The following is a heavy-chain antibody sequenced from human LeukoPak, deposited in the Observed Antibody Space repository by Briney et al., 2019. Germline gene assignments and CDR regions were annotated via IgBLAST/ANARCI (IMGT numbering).Heavy chain of an antibody. D-gene: IGHD3-3*01. CDR2: ISVSGGSP. CDR3: AKGLREYDFWSGYAT. Sequence: GALRLSCAASGFTFSSYAMMWVRQAPGKGLDWVSTISVSGGSPNYADSVKGRFTISRDNSKNTLFLQMNSLRAEDTALYYCAKGLREYDFWSGYATWGQGTLVTVSS. V-gene: IGHV3-23*01. CDR1: GFTFSSYA. J-gene: IGHJ5*02.